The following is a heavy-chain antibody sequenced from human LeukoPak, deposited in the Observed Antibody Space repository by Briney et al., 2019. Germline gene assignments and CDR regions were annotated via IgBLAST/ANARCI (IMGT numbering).Heavy chain of an antibody. V-gene: IGHV1-69*01. CDR2: IIPIFGTA. CDR3: AQAKYYYYYYGMDV. CDR1: GGTFSSYA. Sequence: AASVKVSCKASGGTFSSYAIGWVRQAPGQGLEWMGGIIPIFGTANYAQKFQGRVTITADESTSTAYMELSSLRSEDTAVYYCAQAKYYYYYYGMDVWGQGTTVAVSS. J-gene: IGHJ6*02.